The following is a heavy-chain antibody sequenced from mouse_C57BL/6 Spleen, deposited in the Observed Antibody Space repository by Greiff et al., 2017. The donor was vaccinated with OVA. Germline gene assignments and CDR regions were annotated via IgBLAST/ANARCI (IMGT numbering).Heavy chain of an antibody. CDR1: GYTFTSYW. CDR2: IDPNSGGT. J-gene: IGHJ4*01. CDR3: ARSSFYYGNYGNYAMDY. V-gene: IGHV1-72*01. D-gene: IGHD2-1*01. Sequence: QVQLQQPGAELVKPGASVKLSCKASGYTFTSYWMHWVKQRPGRGLEWIGRIDPNSGGTKNNEKFKSKATLTVDKASSTAYMQRSSLTSEDSAVYYCARSSFYYGNYGNYAMDYWGQGTSVTVSS.